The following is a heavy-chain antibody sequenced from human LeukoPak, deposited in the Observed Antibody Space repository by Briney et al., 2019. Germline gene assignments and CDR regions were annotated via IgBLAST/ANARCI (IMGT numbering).Heavy chain of an antibody. CDR3: VRAYDY. CDR1: GGSFSGSN. J-gene: IGHJ4*02. CDR2: IYNSGST. Sequence: SETLSLTCAVYGGSFSGSNWSWIRQPPGKGLEWIGEIYNSGSTIYNPSLKSRVTISVDTSKNQFSLNLISVTAADTAVYYCVRAYDYWGQGTLVTVSS. V-gene: IGHV4-34*01.